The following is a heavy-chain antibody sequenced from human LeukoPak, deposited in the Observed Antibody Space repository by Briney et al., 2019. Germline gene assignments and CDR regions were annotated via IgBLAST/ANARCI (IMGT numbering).Heavy chain of an antibody. V-gene: IGHV4-4*02. D-gene: IGHD3-10*01. J-gene: IGHJ5*02. Sequence: PSETLSLTCAVSGGSISSSDWWSWVRQPPGKGLEWVGEIFHTGRTNYNPSLKSRVTISVDKSKKQFSLKLNSVTAADTAVYYCARHSGSHTIGEWWFDPWGQGTLVTVSS. CDR2: IFHTGRT. CDR1: GGSISSSDW. CDR3: ARHSGSHTIGEWWFDP.